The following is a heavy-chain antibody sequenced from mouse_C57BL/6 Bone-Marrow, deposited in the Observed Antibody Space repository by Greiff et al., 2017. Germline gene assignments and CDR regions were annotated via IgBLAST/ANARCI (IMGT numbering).Heavy chain of an antibody. CDR2: IYPRSGNT. Sequence: VQLKESGAELARPGASVKLSCKASGYTFTSYGISWVKQRTGQGLEWIGEIYPRSGNTYYNDKFKGKATLTADKSSSTAYMELRSLSSEDSAVYFGARSDRFAYWGQGTLVTVSA. V-gene: IGHV1-81*01. CDR3: ARSDRFAY. CDR1: GYTFTSYG. J-gene: IGHJ3*01.